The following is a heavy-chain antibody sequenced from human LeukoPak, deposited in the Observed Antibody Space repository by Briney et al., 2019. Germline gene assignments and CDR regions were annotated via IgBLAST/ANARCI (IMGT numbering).Heavy chain of an antibody. CDR2: ISSNGGST. CDR3: AKDRSSWGHGSFDY. CDR1: GFTFSSYA. J-gene: IGHJ4*02. V-gene: IGHV3-64*04. D-gene: IGHD6-13*01. Sequence: GGSLRLSCSASGFTFSSYAMHWVRQAPGKGLEYVSAISSNGGSTYYADSVKGRFTISRDNSKNTLYLQMNSLRAEDTAVYYCAKDRSSWGHGSFDYWGQGTLVTVSS.